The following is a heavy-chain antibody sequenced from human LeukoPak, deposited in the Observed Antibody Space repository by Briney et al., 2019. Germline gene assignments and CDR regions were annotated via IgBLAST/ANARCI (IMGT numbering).Heavy chain of an antibody. CDR2: IYYSGST. CDR3: ARDSSGSITKGYLYYYMDV. CDR1: GGSISSDSYY. D-gene: IGHD3-22*01. V-gene: IGHV4-30-4*08. Sequence: SKTLSLTCTVSGGSISSDSYYWSWIRQPPGKGLEWIGYIYYSGSTYYNPSLKSRVTISVDTSKNQFSLKLTSVTAADTAVYYCARDSSGSITKGYLYYYMDVWGKGTTVTVSS. J-gene: IGHJ6*03.